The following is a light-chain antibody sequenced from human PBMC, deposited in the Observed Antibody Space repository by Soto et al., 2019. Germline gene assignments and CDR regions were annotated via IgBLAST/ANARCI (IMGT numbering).Light chain of an antibody. Sequence: DIQMTQSPSSVSASVGDRVTITCRASQGISSWVAWYQQKPGKAPNLLIYAASSLQSGVPSRFSGSGSGTEFTLTISSLQPVDFATYYCQQAETVPLTFGGGTNVDIK. CDR2: AAS. CDR3: QQAETVPLT. V-gene: IGKV1-12*01. CDR1: QGISSW. J-gene: IGKJ4*01.